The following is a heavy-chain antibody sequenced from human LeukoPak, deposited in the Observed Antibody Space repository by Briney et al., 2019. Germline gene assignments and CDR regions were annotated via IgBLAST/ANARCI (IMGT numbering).Heavy chain of an antibody. CDR2: IYYGGIT. CDR3: ARRGGGSPHFDS. D-gene: IGHD2-15*01. Sequence: PSETLSLTCTVSGGSISSYYWSWIRQPPGKGLEWIGSIYYGGITYYNSSLKSRVTISVDTSKNQFSLKLSSVTAADTAVYYCARRGGGSPHFDSWGQGTLVTVSS. V-gene: IGHV4-59*05. J-gene: IGHJ4*02. CDR1: GGSISSYY.